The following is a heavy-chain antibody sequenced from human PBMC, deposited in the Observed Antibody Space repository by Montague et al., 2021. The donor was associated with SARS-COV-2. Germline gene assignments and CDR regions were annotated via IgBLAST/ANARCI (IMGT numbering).Heavy chain of an antibody. CDR1: GVSFSGYY. V-gene: IGHV4-34*01. CDR2: INHSGST. D-gene: IGHD3-10*01. J-gene: IGHJ4*02. CDR3: ARGARQGYGFRLGSFDS. Sequence: SETLSLTCAVYGVSFSGYYWNWIRQPPGKGLEWTGEINHSGSTNYNPSLKSRVTMSVDTSKNQFSLKLSSVTAADTAVYYCARGARQGYGFRLGSFDSWGQGTLVTVSS.